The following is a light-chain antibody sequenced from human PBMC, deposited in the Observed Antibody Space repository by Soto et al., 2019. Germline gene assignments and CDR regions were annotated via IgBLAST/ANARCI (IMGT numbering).Light chain of an antibody. J-gene: IGKJ1*01. CDR2: WAS. Sequence: DIVMTQSPDSLAVSLGERATINCKSSQSVLYSSNNKNYLAWYQQKPGQPPKALIYWASTQESGVPDRFSGSGSGTDFTLTISSLQAEDEAVYYCQQYYTTPWTFGQGTKVELK. V-gene: IGKV4-1*01. CDR3: QQYYTTPWT. CDR1: QSVLYSSNNKNY.